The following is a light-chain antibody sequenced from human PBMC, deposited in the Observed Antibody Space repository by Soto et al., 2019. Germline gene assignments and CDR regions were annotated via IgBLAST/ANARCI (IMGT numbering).Light chain of an antibody. CDR1: QSLLQSNRYNY. Sequence: DIVMTQSPLSLPVTPGEPASMSCRSSQSLLQSNRYNYLDWYVQKPWQSPQLLISMGSDRAIGVPARFSGSGSVTNFTLKISRVEAEDVGVYYCMQALQTPWTFGQGTKVEIK. CDR2: MGS. CDR3: MQALQTPWT. V-gene: IGKV2-28*01. J-gene: IGKJ1*01.